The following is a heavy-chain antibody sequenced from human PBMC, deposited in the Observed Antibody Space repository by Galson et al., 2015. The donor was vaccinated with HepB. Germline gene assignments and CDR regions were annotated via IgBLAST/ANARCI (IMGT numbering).Heavy chain of an antibody. D-gene: IGHD2-21*02. CDR1: GFTFSSYG. CDR2: ISYDGSNK. V-gene: IGHV3-30*03. J-gene: IGHJ4*02. Sequence: LRLSCAASGFTFSSYGMHWVRQAPGKGLEWVAVISYDGSNKYYADSVKGRFTISRDNSKNTLYLQMNSLRAEDTAVYYCATIPPTGGVVVTAMFDYWGQGTLVTVSS. CDR3: ATIPPTGGVVVTAMFDY.